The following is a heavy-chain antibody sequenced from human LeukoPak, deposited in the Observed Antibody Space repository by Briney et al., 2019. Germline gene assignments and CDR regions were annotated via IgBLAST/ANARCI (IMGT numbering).Heavy chain of an antibody. Sequence: PGGSLRLSCAASGFTFSSYWMHSVRHASGKGLVWVSRINGDGSSTTYAGSVKGRFTISRDNAKNTLYLQMNSLRAEDTAVYYCARELRFGELAFDIWGQGTLVTVSS. CDR2: INGDGSST. D-gene: IGHD3-10*01. CDR3: ARELRFGELAFDI. J-gene: IGHJ3*02. CDR1: GFTFSSYW. V-gene: IGHV3-74*01.